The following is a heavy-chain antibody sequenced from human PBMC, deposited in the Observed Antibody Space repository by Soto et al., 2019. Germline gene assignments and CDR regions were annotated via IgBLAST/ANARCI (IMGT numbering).Heavy chain of an antibody. V-gene: IGHV3-7*01. CDR2: IKQDGSEK. Sequence: GGSLRLSCAASGFIFSSYWMRWVRQAPGKGLEWVANIKQDGSEKYYVDSVKGRFTISRDNAKNSLYLQMNSLRAEDTAVYFCARVDQRTYHYYMDVWGKGTPVTVSS. J-gene: IGHJ6*03. CDR3: ARVDQRTYHYYMDV. CDR1: GFIFSSYW. D-gene: IGHD6-25*01.